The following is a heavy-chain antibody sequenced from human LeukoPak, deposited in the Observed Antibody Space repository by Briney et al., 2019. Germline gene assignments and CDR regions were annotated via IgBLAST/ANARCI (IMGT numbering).Heavy chain of an antibody. D-gene: IGHD6-19*01. J-gene: IGHJ4*02. V-gene: IGHV3-23*01. CDR2: ITDSGGNR. CDR1: GFAFSSHA. Sequence: GGSLRLSCAVSGFAFSSHAMSWVRQAPGKGLEWVSAITDSGGNRQYTDSVKGRFTISRDNSKNTLYLQMDSLRADDTAVYYCAKSSRYGTGWYGKIDYWGQGTLVTVSS. CDR3: AKSSRYGTGWYGKIDY.